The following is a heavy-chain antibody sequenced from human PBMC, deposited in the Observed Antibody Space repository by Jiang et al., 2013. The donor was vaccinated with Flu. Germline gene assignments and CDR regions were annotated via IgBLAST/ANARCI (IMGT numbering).Heavy chain of an antibody. CDR1: GYTFTTYD. CDR2: INPNSGGT. V-gene: IGHV1-2*02. Sequence: SGAEVKKPGASVKVACKASGYTFTTYDINWVRQATGQGLEWLGWINPNSGGTNYAQKFQGRVTMTRDTSISTAYMELSRLRSDDTAVYYCAREHQRRGYSYGYLGRTYNWFDPWGPGNPGHRLL. J-gene: IGHJ5*02. D-gene: IGHD5-18*01. CDR3: AREHQRRGYSYGYLGRTYNWFDP.